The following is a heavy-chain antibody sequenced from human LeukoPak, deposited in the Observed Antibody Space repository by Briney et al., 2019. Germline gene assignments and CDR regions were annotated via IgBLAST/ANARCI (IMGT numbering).Heavy chain of an antibody. J-gene: IGHJ3*02. D-gene: IGHD3-10*01. V-gene: IGHV3-30*03. CDR1: GFRFSTYG. Sequence: GRSLRLSCAASGFRFSTYGMHWVRQAPGKGLEWVAVVSYDGSSKYYADSVKGRFTVSSDNSKNTLYLQMNSLRSEDTALYYCVFTYSYGSGSYDVDAFDIWGQGTMVTVSS. CDR2: VSYDGSSK. CDR3: VFTYSYGSGSYDVDAFDI.